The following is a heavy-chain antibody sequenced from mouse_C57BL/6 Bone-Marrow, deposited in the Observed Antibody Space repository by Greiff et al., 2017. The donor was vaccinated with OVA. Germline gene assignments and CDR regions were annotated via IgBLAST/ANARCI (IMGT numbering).Heavy chain of an antibody. J-gene: IGHJ1*03. D-gene: IGHD1-1*01. V-gene: IGHV2-5*01. CDR1: GFSLTSYG. CDR3: AKNASSHWYFDV. CDR2: IWRGGST. Sequence: VKLMESGPGLVQPSQSLSITCTVSGFSLTSYGVHWVRQSPGKGLEWLGVIWRGGSTDYNAAFMSRLSITKDNSKSQVFFKMNSLQADDTAIYYCAKNASSHWYFDVWGTGTTVTVSS.